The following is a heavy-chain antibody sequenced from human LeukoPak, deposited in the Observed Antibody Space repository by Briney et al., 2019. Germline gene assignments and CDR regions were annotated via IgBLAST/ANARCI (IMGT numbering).Heavy chain of an antibody. CDR2: TYYSSKWYK. Sequence: SQTLTLTCAISGDSVSTDSAGWNWIRQSPSRGLEWLGRTYYSSKWYKDYAPSVKSRITINPDTSKNQFSLQLNSVTPEDTAAYYCARGWLQSGFDYWGQGTLITVSS. V-gene: IGHV6-1*01. CDR1: GDSVSTDSAG. D-gene: IGHD5-24*01. CDR3: ARGWLQSGFDY. J-gene: IGHJ4*02.